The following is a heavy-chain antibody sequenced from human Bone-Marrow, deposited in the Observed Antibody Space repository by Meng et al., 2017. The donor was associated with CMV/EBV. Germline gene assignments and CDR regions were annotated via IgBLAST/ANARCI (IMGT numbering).Heavy chain of an antibody. Sequence: GGSLRLSCAASGFTFSSYWMSWVRQAPGKGLEWVANIKQDGSEKYYVDSVKGRFTTSRDNAKNSLYLQMNSLRAEDTAVYYCARGSAGLSTDYYYYGMDVWGQGTTVTVSS. CDR1: GFTFSSYW. V-gene: IGHV3-7*01. D-gene: IGHD3-16*02. CDR2: IKQDGSEK. J-gene: IGHJ6*02. CDR3: ARGSAGLSTDYYYYGMDV.